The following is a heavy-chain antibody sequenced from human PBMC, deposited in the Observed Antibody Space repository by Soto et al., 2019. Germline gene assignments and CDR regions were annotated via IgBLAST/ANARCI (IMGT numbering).Heavy chain of an antibody. Sequence: QVQLVQSGAEVKKPGASVKVSCKAAGYTFIGYYMHWVLQAPGQGLEWMGWNNPNSGDTNYAEKFQGRVAKTRDPSISTAYMELSRLRSDDTAVYYCASFYSSSRGEYYYYGMDVWGQGTTVTVTS. CDR3: ASFYSSSRGEYYYYGMDV. D-gene: IGHD6-13*01. CDR2: NNPNSGDT. J-gene: IGHJ6*02. V-gene: IGHV1-2*02. CDR1: GYTFIGYY.